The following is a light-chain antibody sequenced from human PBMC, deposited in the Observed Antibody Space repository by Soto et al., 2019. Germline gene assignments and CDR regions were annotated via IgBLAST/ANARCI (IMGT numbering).Light chain of an antibody. J-gene: IGKJ5*01. CDR2: DAS. CDR3: QQYDSLPIT. V-gene: IGKV1-33*01. Sequence: DIQMTQSPSTLSASVGDRVTITCRASQSISSWLAWYQQKPGKAPKLLMSDASNLETGVPSRFSGSGSGTDFTFSISSLQPEDIATYYCQQYDSLPITFGHGTRLEIK. CDR1: QSISSW.